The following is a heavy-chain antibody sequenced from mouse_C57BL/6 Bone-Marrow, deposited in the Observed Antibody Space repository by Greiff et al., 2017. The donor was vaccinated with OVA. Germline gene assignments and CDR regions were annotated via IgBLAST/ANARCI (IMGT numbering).Heavy chain of an antibody. CDR1: GFNIKDYY. D-gene: IGHD1-1*01. J-gene: IGHJ2*01. V-gene: IGHV14-1*01. Sequence: VQLQQSGAELVRPGASVKLSCTASGFNIKDYYMHWVKQRPEQGLEWIGRIDPEDGDTEYAPKFQGKATMTADTSSNTAYLQLSSLTSEDTAVDYCTMVTTVVAHFDYWGQGTTLTVSS. CDR3: TMVTTVVAHFDY. CDR2: IDPEDGDT.